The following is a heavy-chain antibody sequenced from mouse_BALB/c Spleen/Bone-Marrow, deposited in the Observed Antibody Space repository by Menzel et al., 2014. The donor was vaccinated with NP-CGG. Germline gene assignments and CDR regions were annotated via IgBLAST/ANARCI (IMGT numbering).Heavy chain of an antibody. J-gene: IGHJ3*01. CDR3: ARYNGKWRAWFAY. V-gene: IGHV3-8*02. CDR2: ISYSSST. D-gene: IGHD2-1*01. Sequence: VQLQQSGPSLVKPSQTLSLTCSVTGDSITSGYWNWIRKFPGNKLEYMGYISYSSSTYYNPSLKSRISITRDTSRNQYYLQLNSVSTEETATYYCARYNGKWRAWFAYWGQGTLVTVSA. CDR1: GDSITSGY.